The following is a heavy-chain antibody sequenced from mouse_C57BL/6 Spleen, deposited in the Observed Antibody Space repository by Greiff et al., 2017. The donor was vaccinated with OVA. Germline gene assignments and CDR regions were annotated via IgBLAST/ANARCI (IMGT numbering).Heavy chain of an antibody. CDR2: IYPGDGDT. D-gene: IGHD2-5*01. J-gene: IGHJ4*01. Sequence: QVQLQQSGPELVKPGASVKISCKASGYAFSSSWMNWVKQRPGKGLEWIGRIYPGDGDTNYNGKFKGKATLTADKSSSTAYMQLSSLTSEDSAVYFCAIYSNYLYYYAMDYWGQGTSVTVSS. CDR1: GYAFSSSW. V-gene: IGHV1-82*01. CDR3: AIYSNYLYYYAMDY.